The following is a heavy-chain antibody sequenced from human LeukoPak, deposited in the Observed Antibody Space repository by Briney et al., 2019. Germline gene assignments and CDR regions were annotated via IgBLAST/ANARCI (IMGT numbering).Heavy chain of an antibody. CDR1: GFSFSSHS. Sequence: PGGSLRLSCAASGFSFSSHSMNWVRQAPGKGLEWVSSISSTSSYIYYADSVKGRFTISRDNAKNSLYLQMNSLRGEDTAVYYCARDLDVRSRPYSDYWGQGTLVTVSS. J-gene: IGHJ4*02. D-gene: IGHD6-6*01. CDR2: ISSTSSYI. CDR3: ARDLDVRSRPYSDY. V-gene: IGHV3-21*06.